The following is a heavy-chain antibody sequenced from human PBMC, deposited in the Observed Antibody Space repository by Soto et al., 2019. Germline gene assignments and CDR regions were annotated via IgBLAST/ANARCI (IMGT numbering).Heavy chain of an antibody. CDR2: VNPIVSMS. V-gene: IGHV1-69*02. CDR1: GDTFNFYS. D-gene: IGHD3-10*01. CDR3: ASSYGSGYRAFDY. J-gene: IGHJ4*02. Sequence: QVQLVQSGAEVKRPGSSVKVSCKASGDTFNFYSINWVRQAPGLGLEWMGRVNPIVSMSNYAQKVQGRVTMTADKATGTAYLELSSLRSEDRAIYYCASSYGSGYRAFDYWGQGALVTVS.